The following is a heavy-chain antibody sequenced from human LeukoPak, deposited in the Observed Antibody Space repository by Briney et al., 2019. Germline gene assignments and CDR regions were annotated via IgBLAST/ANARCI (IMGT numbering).Heavy chain of an antibody. J-gene: IGHJ4*02. CDR3: ARGPADSYYFDY. CDR2: IIPIFGTA. CDR1: GGTFSSYA. V-gene: IGHV1-69*05. Sequence: SVKLSCKASGGTFSSYAISWVRQAPGQALEWMGGIIPIFGTANYAQKFQGRVTITTDESTSTAYMELSSLRSEDTAVYYCARGPADSYYFDYWGQGTLVTVSS. D-gene: IGHD4-11*01.